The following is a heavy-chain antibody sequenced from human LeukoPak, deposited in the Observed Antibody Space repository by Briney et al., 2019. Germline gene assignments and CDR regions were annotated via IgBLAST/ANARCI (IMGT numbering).Heavy chain of an antibody. CDR2: IYYSGST. V-gene: IGHV4-59*08. CDR3: ARLDLSDESFDY. Sequence: SETLSLTCTVSGGSISSHYWSWIRQPPGKGLEWIGYIYYSGSTNYNPSLKSRVTISVDTSKNQFSLKLSSVTAADTAVYYCARLDLSDESFDYWGQGTLVTVSS. D-gene: IGHD3-16*02. CDR1: GGSISSHY. J-gene: IGHJ4*02.